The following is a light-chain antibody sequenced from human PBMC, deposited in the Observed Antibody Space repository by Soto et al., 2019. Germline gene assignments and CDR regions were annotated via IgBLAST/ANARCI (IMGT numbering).Light chain of an antibody. CDR1: QSVSSSY. CDR3: QQYGRSPRT. V-gene: IGKV3-20*01. Sequence: EIVLTQSPGTLSLSPGERATLSCRASQSVSSSYLAWYQQKPGQAPRLLIYGASSRATGIPDRFRGSGSGTDFTLTISRLEPEDFAAYYCQQYGRSPRTFGQGTKVELQ. CDR2: GAS. J-gene: IGKJ1*01.